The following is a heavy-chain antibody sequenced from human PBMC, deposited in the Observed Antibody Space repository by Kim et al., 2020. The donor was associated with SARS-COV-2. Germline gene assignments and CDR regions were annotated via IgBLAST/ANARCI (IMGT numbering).Heavy chain of an antibody. CDR2: IYPGDSDT. V-gene: IGHV5-51*01. CDR3: ARLSTADYYDSSGRAAFDA. J-gene: IGHJ3*01. CDR1: GYRFTSYW. Sequence: GESLKISCKGSGYRFTSYWIGWVRQMPGKGLEWMGIIYPGDSDTRYSPSFQGQVTIPADKSISNAYLQWSSLKGSDTAMYYCARLSTADYYDSSGRAAFDAWGQGKIDTVS. D-gene: IGHD3-22*01.